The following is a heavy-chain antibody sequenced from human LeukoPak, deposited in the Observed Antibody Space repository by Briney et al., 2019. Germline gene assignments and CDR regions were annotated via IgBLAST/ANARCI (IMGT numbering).Heavy chain of an antibody. CDR1: GFTFGDYA. J-gene: IGHJ4*02. Sequence: GGSLRLSCTASGFTFGDYAMSWFRQAPGKGLEWVGFIRSKAYGGTTEYAASVKGRFTISRDDSKSIAYLRMNSLKTDDTAVYYCSRTVKISPFDYWGQGTLVTVSS. V-gene: IGHV3-49*03. CDR3: SRTVKISPFDY. CDR2: IRSKAYGGTT. D-gene: IGHD4-17*01.